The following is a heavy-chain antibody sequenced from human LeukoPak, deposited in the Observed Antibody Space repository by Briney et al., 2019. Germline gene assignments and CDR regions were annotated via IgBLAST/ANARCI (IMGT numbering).Heavy chain of an antibody. V-gene: IGHV3-23*01. CDR2: ITSSGATT. D-gene: IGHD6-19*01. CDR3: AKDLGTSGWYINS. CDR1: GFTFSSYA. Sequence: GGSLRLSCAASGFTFSSYAMTWVRRAPGKGLEWVSAITSSGATTYYADSVKGRFTISRDNSKNTLYLQMNSLRAEDTAVYHCAKDLGTSGWYINSWGQGTLVTVSS. J-gene: IGHJ4*02.